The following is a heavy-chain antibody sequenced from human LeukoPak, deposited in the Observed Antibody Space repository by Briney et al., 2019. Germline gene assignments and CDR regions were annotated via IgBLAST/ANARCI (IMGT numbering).Heavy chain of an antibody. V-gene: IGHV3-23*01. J-gene: IGHJ4*02. Sequence: GGSLRLSCAASGFTFSSYAMSWVRLAPGKGLEWDSAITGSGGNTHYTDSVKGRFTISRDNSKNTLYLQMNSLRAEDTAVYYCAKRISGWYFTDYWGQGTLVTVS. CDR1: GFTFSSYA. CDR2: ITGSGGNT. CDR3: AKRISGWYFTDY. D-gene: IGHD6-19*01.